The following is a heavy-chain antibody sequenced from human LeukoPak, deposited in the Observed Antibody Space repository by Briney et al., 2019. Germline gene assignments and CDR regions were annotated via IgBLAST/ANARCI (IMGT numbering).Heavy chain of an antibody. CDR3: AIDILTGYFLHY. V-gene: IGHV1-69*05. D-gene: IGHD3-9*01. Sequence: SVKVSCEASGGTFSSYAISWARQAPGQGLEWMGGIIPIFGTANYAQKFQGRVTITTDESTSTAYMELSSLRSEDTAVYYCAIDILTGYFLHYWGQGTLVTVSS. CDR1: GGTFSSYA. J-gene: IGHJ4*02. CDR2: IIPIFGTA.